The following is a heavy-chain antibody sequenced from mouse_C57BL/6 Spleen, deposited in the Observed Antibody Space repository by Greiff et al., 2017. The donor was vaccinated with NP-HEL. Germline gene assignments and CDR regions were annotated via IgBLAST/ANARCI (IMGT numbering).Heavy chain of an antibody. Sequence: EVQLVESGGGLVQPGGSLKLSCAASGFTFSDYGMAWVRQAPRKGPEWVAFISNLAYSIYYADTVTGRFTISRENAKNTLYLEMSSLRSEDTAMYYCARLDYDGYYFDYWGQGTTLTVSS. CDR3: ARLDYDGYYFDY. CDR2: ISNLAYSI. V-gene: IGHV5-15*01. CDR1: GFTFSDYG. D-gene: IGHD2-4*01. J-gene: IGHJ2*01.